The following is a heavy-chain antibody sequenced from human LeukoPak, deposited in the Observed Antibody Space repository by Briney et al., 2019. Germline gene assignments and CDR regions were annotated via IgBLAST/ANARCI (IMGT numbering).Heavy chain of an antibody. CDR3: AKDHEVLWVGELWTPNWFDP. CDR1: GFIFSSYG. V-gene: IGHV3-30*18. Sequence: PGGSLRLSCAASGFIFSSYGMHWVRQAPGKGLEWVAVISYDGSKKYYADSVKGRFTISRDNSKNTLYLQMNSMRAEETAVYYCAKDHEVLWVGELWTPNWFDPWGQGTLVTVSS. J-gene: IGHJ5*02. CDR2: ISYDGSKK. D-gene: IGHD3-10*01.